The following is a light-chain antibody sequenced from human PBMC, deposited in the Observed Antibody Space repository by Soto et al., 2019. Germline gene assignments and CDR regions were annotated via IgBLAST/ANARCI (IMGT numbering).Light chain of an antibody. CDR3: QSYDSSLSGVV. CDR1: SSNIGAGYD. CDR2: GNS. V-gene: IGLV1-40*01. Sequence: QSVLTQPPSVSGAPGQRVTISCTGSSSNIGAGYDVHWYQQLPATAPKLLIYGNSNRPSGVPDRFSGSKSSTSASLAITGLQAEDEADYYCQSYDSSLSGVVFGGGTKVTVL. J-gene: IGLJ2*01.